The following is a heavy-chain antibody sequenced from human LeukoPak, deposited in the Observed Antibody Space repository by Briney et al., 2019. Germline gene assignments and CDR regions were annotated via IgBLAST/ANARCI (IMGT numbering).Heavy chain of an antibody. J-gene: IGHJ4*02. D-gene: IGHD1-20*01. Sequence: TGGSLRLSCVASGFTFNTYNIHWVRQAPGKALEWVSTISSSSDNYKYYADSVKGRFTISRDNAKNSLYLQMNSLRAEDTAVYFCARGTNWSPLDFDFWGQGTQVTVPS. CDR2: ISSSSDNYK. V-gene: IGHV3-21*01. CDR1: GFTFNTYN. CDR3: ARGTNWSPLDFDF.